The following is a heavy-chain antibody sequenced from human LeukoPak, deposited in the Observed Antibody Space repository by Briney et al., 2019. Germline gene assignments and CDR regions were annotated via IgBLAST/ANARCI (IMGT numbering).Heavy chain of an antibody. Sequence: PGGSLRLSCAASGFTFSSYGMHWVRQAPGKGLEWVAVIWYDGSNKYYADSVKGRFTISRDNSKNTLYLQMNSLRAEDTAVYYCARDALTRSGYSSSWHDYWGQGTLVTVSS. CDR3: ARDALTRSGYSSSWHDY. CDR2: IWYDGSNK. D-gene: IGHD6-13*01. CDR1: GFTFSSYG. J-gene: IGHJ4*02. V-gene: IGHV3-33*08.